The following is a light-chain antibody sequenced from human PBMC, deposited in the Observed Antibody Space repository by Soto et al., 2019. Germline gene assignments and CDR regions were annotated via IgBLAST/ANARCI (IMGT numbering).Light chain of an antibody. J-gene: IGKJ2*01. CDR2: GAS. CDR3: QKYNNWPYP. V-gene: IGKV3D-15*01. Sequence: EIVMTQSPATLSVSPGERATLSCRASQSVSSNLAWYQQKPGQAPRLLIYGASTRATGIPARFSGSGSGTEFTLTISSLQYEDFAVYYCQKYNNWPYPFGQGTKLEIK. CDR1: QSVSSN.